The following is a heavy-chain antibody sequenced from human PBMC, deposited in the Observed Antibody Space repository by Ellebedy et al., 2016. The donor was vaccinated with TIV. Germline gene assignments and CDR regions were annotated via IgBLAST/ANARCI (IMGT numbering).Heavy chain of an antibody. V-gene: IGHV3-9*01. J-gene: IGHJ2*01. CDR3: AKGGNWNYGGYFDL. CDR2: ISWNSGSI. D-gene: IGHD1-7*01. Sequence: GGSLRLXXAASGFTFDDYAMHWVRQAPGKGLEWVSGISWNSGSIGYADSVKGRFTISRDNAKNSLYLQMNSLRAEDTALYYCAKGGNWNYGGYFDLWGRGTLVTVSS. CDR1: GFTFDDYA.